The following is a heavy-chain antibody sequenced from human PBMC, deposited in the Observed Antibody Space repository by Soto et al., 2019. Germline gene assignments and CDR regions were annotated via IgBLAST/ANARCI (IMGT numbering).Heavy chain of an antibody. V-gene: IGHV4-39*01. Sequence: PSETLSLTCSVSGYSVSSSDYYWAWIRQPPGKGLEWIGSMFYSGLTYYNPSLKSRVTLSVDTSKNQFSVRLNSVTAADTAGYYCAPLSVSLSGPYGIHVWGQGTTVTVSS. CDR2: MFYSGLT. CDR3: APLSVSLSGPYGIHV. CDR1: GYSVSSSDYY. D-gene: IGHD2-15*01. J-gene: IGHJ6*02.